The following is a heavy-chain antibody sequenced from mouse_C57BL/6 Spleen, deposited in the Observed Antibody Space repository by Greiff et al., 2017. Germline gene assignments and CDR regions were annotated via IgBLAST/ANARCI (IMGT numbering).Heavy chain of an antibody. CDR2: INPSNGGT. D-gene: IGHD2-1*01. V-gene: IGHV1-53*01. J-gene: IGHJ3*01. Sequence: QVQLQQPGTELVKPGASVKLSCKASGYTFTSYWMHWVKQRPGQGLEWIGNINPSNGGTNYNEKFKSKATLTVDKSSSTAYMQLSSLTSEDSAVYDCAREGVYGNYAAWFAYWGQGTLVTVSA. CDR3: AREGVYGNYAAWFAY. CDR1: GYTFTSYW.